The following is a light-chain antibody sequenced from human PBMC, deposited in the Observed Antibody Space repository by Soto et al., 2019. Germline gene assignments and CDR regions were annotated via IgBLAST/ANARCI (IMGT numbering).Light chain of an antibody. CDR2: NVN. CDR3: SSYSDTNICV. V-gene: IGLV2-8*01. Sequence: QSALRQPASASGSPGQSVTTSCTGTIRDLLGYDFVSWYQVLPGDAPQLIIYNVNGRPSGVPRRFSGSKSANTASLTVSGPQAVDEADYYFSSYSDTNICVFGTGTK. CDR1: IRDLLGYDF. J-gene: IGLJ1*01.